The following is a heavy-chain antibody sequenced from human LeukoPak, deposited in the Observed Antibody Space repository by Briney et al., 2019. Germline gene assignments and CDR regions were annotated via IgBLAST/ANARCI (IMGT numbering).Heavy chain of an antibody. Sequence: ASVKVSCKASGYTFTSYDINWVRQATGQGLEWMGWMNPNSGNTGYAQKFQGRGTMTRNTSISTAYMELSSLRSEDTAVYYCARVLTYYYDSSVDYWGQGTLVTVSS. CDR1: GYTFTSYD. V-gene: IGHV1-8*01. CDR2: MNPNSGNT. D-gene: IGHD3-22*01. J-gene: IGHJ4*02. CDR3: ARVLTYYYDSSVDY.